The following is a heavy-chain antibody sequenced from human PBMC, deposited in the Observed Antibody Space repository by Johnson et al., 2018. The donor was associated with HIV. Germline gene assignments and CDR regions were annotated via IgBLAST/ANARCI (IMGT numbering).Heavy chain of an antibody. CDR3: ARKGDAFDV. Sequence: WNGGSTGYADSVKGRFTISRDNAKNSLYLQMDSLRAEDTAVYYCARKGDAFDVWGQGTMVTVSS. CDR2: WNGGST. J-gene: IGHJ3*01. V-gene: IGHV3-20*03.